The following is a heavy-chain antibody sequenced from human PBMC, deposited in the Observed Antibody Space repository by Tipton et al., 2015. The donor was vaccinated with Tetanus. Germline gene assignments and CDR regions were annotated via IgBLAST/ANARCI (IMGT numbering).Heavy chain of an antibody. Sequence: GLVKPSETLSLTCAVYGGSFSGYYWSWIRQPPGKGLEWIGEINHSGSTNYNPSLKSRVTISVDTSKNQFSLKLSSVTAADTAVYYCARDEPGYSSSWPTYYYYGMDVWGQGTTVTVSS. D-gene: IGHD6-13*01. V-gene: IGHV4-34*01. J-gene: IGHJ6*02. CDR3: ARDEPGYSSSWPTYYYYGMDV. CDR1: GGSFSGYY. CDR2: INHSGST.